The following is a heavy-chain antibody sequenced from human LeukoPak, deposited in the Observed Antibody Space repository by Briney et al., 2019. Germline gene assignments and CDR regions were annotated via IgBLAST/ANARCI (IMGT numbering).Heavy chain of an antibody. Sequence: SVKVSCKASGGIFSSYAISWVRQAPGQGLEWMGGIIPIFGTANYAQKFQGRVTITADESTSTAYMELSSLRSEDTAVYYCARVYSLGYSSSTSCYALDYWGQGTLVTVSS. D-gene: IGHD2-2*01. CDR3: ARVYSLGYSSSTSCYALDY. CDR2: IIPIFGTA. V-gene: IGHV1-69*13. J-gene: IGHJ4*02. CDR1: GGIFSSYA.